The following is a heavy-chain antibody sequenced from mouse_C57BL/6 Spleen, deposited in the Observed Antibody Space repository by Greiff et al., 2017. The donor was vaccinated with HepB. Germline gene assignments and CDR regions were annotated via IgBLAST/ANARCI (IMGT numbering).Heavy chain of an antibody. CDR1: GYAFSSYW. D-gene: IGHD1-1*01. J-gene: IGHJ2*01. CDR2: IYPGDGDT. V-gene: IGHV1-80*01. CDR3: ARDYGSSYGFDY. Sequence: VQLQESGAELVKPGASVKISCKASGYAFSSYWMNWVKQRPGKGLEWIGQIYPGDGDTNYNGKFKGKATLTADKSSSTAYMQLSSLTSEDSAVYFCARDYGSSYGFDYWGQGTTLTVSS.